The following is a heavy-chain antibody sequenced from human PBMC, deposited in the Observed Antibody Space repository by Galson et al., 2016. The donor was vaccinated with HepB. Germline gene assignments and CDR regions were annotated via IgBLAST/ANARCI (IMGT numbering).Heavy chain of an antibody. Sequence: SLRLSCAASRFNFGSHSMNWVRQAPGKGLEWVSSISSTSSHTYYADSLEGRFTISRDNAKNSLFLQMNSLRAEDTAVYYCARNQSTSNWNDGYYYAMDVWGQGTTVTVSS. CDR1: RFNFGSHS. J-gene: IGHJ6*01. D-gene: IGHD1-1*01. CDR2: ISSTSSHT. V-gene: IGHV3-21*01. CDR3: ARNQSTSNWNDGYYYAMDV.